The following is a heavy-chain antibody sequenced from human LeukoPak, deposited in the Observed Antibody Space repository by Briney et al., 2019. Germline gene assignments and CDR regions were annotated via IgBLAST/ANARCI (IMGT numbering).Heavy chain of an antibody. CDR2: INHSGGT. J-gene: IGHJ5*02. CDR1: GGSFSGFY. CDR3: AMSRPYQHNWFDP. D-gene: IGHD2-2*01. Sequence: SETLSLTCAVYGGSFSGFYWSWIRQPPGKGLEWIGDINHSGGTNYIPSLKSRVTISVDTSKNQFSLKLTSVTAADTAVYYCAMSRPYQHNWFDPWGQGILVIVSS. V-gene: IGHV4-34*01.